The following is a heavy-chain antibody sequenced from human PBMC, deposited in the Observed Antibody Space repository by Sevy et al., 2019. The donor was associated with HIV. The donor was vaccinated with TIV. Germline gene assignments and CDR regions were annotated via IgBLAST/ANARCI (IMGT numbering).Heavy chain of an antibody. V-gene: IGHV3-33*01. CDR2: IWYDGSNK. D-gene: IGHD6-6*01. J-gene: IGHJ6*02. CDR1: GFTFSSYG. Sequence: GGSLRLSCEASGFTFSSYGMHWVRQAPGKGLEWVAVIWYDGSNKYYADSVKGRFTISRDNSKNTLYLQMNSLRAEDTAVYYCARSSGGIAARPIYYYYGMDVWGQGTTVTVSS. CDR3: ARSSGGIAARPIYYYYGMDV.